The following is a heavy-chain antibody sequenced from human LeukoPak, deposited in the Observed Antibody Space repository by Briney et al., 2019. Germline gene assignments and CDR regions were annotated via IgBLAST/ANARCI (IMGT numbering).Heavy chain of an antibody. CDR3: ARAVSGSYFDY. D-gene: IGHD1-26*01. V-gene: IGHV4-61*02. CDR2: IYTSGST. Sequence: SETLSFTCTVSGGSISSGSYYWSWIRQPAGKGLEWIGRIYTSGSTNYNPSLKSRVTISVDTSKNQFSLKLSSVTAADTAVYYCARAVSGSYFDYWGQGTLVTVSS. CDR1: GGSISSGSYY. J-gene: IGHJ4*02.